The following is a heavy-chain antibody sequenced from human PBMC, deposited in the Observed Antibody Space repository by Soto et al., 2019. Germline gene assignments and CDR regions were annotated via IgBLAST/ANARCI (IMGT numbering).Heavy chain of an antibody. D-gene: IGHD3-22*01. J-gene: IGHJ5*02. Sequence: QVQLVQSGAEVKKPGSSVKVSCKASGGTFSSYAISWVRQAPGQGLKWMGGIIPIFGTANYAQKFQGRVTFTADESTSTAYMELSSLRSEDTAVYYCAREGVGVYYDSSGYYLVWFDPWGQGTLVTVSS. V-gene: IGHV1-69*12. CDR2: IIPIFGTA. CDR1: GGTFSSYA. CDR3: AREGVGVYYDSSGYYLVWFDP.